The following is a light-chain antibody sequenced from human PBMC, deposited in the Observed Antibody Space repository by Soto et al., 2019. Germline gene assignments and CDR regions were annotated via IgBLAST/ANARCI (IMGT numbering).Light chain of an antibody. Sequence: DIKMSQSPSTLSGSVGDRVTITCRASQTISSWLAWYQQKPGKAPKLLIYKASTLKSGVPSRFSGSGSGTEFTLTISSLQPDDFATYYCQHYNSYSGAFGQGTKV. J-gene: IGKJ1*01. V-gene: IGKV1-5*03. CDR3: QHYNSYSGA. CDR2: KAS. CDR1: QTISSW.